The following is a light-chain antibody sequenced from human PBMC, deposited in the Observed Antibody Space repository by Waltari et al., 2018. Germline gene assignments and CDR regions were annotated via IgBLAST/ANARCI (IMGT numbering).Light chain of an antibody. Sequence: QSALTQPASVSGSPGQSITISCPGPSRAVGDYNFISWYQQRPGKAPELLVYDVSHRPSGVSTRFSGSKSGNTAALTISGLQAEDEADYYCSSYTSSTTGIFGGGTKLTVL. J-gene: IGLJ2*01. CDR2: DVS. CDR3: SSYTSSTTGI. V-gene: IGLV2-14*01. CDR1: SRAVGDYNF.